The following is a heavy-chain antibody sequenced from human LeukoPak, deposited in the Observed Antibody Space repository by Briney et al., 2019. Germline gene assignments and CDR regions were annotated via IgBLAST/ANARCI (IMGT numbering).Heavy chain of an antibody. D-gene: IGHD3-22*01. J-gene: IGHJ3*02. V-gene: IGHV4-39*07. CDR2: IYYSGST. CDR1: GGSISSSSYY. Sequence: QASETLSLTCTVSGGSISSSSYYWGWIRQPPGKGLEWIGSIYYSGSTYYNPSLKSRVTISVDTSKNQFSLKLSSVTAADTAVYYCARAYPSFSDYYDSSGHVDDAFDIWGQGTMVTVSS. CDR3: ARAYPSFSDYYDSSGHVDDAFDI.